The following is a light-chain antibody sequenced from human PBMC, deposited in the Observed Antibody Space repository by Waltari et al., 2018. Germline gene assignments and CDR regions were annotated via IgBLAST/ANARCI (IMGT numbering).Light chain of an antibody. CDR2: DNH. V-gene: IGLV1-51*01. Sequence: QSVLTQPPSVSATPGQKVTISCSGSDSNIGNNYVAWYQQLPGTAPRLLIYDNHRRPSGIPDRFSGSKSGTSATLVITGLQTGDEADYYCGTWDNNLSGGQVFGGGTKLTVL. J-gene: IGLJ2*01. CDR1: DSNIGNNY. CDR3: GTWDNNLSGGQV.